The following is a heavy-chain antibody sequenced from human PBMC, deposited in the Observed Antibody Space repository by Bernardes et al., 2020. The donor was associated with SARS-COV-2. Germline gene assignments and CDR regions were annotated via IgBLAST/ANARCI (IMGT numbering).Heavy chain of an antibody. Sequence: TLSLTCTVSGGSISSGGYYWSSIRQHPGKGLEWIGYIYYSGSTYYNPSLKSRVTISVDTSKNQFSLKLSSVTAADTAVYYCARGIPQSITIFGVVIPGNWFAPWGQGSLVTISS. CDR2: IYYSGST. CDR1: GGSISSGGYY. V-gene: IGHV4-31*03. CDR3: ARGIPQSITIFGVVIPGNWFAP. J-gene: IGHJ5*02. D-gene: IGHD3-3*01.